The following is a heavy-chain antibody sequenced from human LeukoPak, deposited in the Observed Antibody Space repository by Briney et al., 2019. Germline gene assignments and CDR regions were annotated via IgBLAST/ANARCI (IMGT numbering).Heavy chain of an antibody. CDR3: ARSLGGSFDY. CDR2: IGSDNKP. V-gene: IGHV3-23*05. CDR1: GFTFSAYA. D-gene: IGHD1-26*01. J-gene: IGHJ4*02. Sequence: PGGSLRLSCEASGFTFSAYAMTWVRQAPGQGLEWVSSIGSDNKPHYSKSVKGRFAISRDNSKNMVYLQMNSLRAEDTAVYYCARSLGGSFDYWGQGTLVTVSS.